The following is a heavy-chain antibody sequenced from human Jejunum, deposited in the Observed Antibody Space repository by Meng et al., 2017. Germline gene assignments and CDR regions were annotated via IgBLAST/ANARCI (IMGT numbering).Heavy chain of an antibody. V-gene: IGHV4-30-4*01. CDR1: GDSVTSVSYH. D-gene: IGHD6-6*01. Sequence: QVQLQEAGPGLVKRSQTLSIACTVSGDSVTSVSYHWSWIRQPPGKGLEWIGYIHHSGITYYNPSLRSRLLISIDTSKRQLSLTLNSVTAADTALYYCATIQSSPHFFNYWGQGTLVTVSS. CDR2: IHHSGIT. J-gene: IGHJ4*02. CDR3: ATIQSSPHFFNY.